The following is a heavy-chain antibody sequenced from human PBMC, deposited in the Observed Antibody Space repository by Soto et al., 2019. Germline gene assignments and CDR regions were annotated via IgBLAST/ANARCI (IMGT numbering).Heavy chain of an antibody. Sequence: SETLSLTCTVSGASVTTYYWSWIRQSPGKGLDWIGHIYYSGSTKYNPSLKSRVTISVDTSKNQLSLTLRSVTAADTAVYYCARGPIMTTFGGVPEALNWFDTWGQGILVTVS. J-gene: IGHJ5*02. CDR2: IYYSGST. CDR1: GASVTTYY. CDR3: ARGPIMTTFGGVPEALNWFDT. V-gene: IGHV4-59*02. D-gene: IGHD3-16*01.